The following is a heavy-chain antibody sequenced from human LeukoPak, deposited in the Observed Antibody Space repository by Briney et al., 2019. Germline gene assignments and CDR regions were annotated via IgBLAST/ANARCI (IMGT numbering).Heavy chain of an antibody. D-gene: IGHD3-16*01. V-gene: IGHV3-48*02. CDR1: GFTFSSYW. CDR2: ISSSSSTI. Sequence: QTGGSLRLSCAASGFTFSSYWMSWVRQAPGKGLEWVSYISSSSSTIYYADSVKGRFTISRDNAKNSLYLQMNSLRDEDTAVYYCAREERYGPTYGMDVWGQGTTVTVSS. CDR3: AREERYGPTYGMDV. J-gene: IGHJ6*02.